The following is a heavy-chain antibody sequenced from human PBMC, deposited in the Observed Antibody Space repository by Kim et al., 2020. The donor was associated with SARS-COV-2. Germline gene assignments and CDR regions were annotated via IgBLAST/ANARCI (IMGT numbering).Heavy chain of an antibody. V-gene: IGHV3-30*18. J-gene: IGHJ4*01. D-gene: IGHD3-22*01. CDR1: GFTFSSYG. CDR2: ISYDGSNK. Sequence: GRSLRLSCAASGFTFSSYGMHWVRQAPGKGLEWVAVISYDGSNKYYADSVKGRFTISRDNSKNTLYLQMNSLRAEDTAVYYCAKDFYDSSGYQPVDYWG. CDR3: AKDFYDSSGYQPVDY.